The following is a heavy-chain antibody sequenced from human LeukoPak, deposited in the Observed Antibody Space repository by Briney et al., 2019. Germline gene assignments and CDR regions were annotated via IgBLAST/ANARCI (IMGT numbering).Heavy chain of an antibody. D-gene: IGHD6-13*01. J-gene: IGHJ5*02. CDR1: GGSISNYS. V-gene: IGHV4-4*07. CDR3: AREGIAADGGFDP. Sequence: PSETLSLTCTVSGGSISNYSWNWIRQPAGKGLEWIGRIYTSGSTNYNPSLKSRVTISVDTSKNQFSLKLSSVTAADTAVYYCAREGIAADGGFDPWGQGTLVTVSS. CDR2: IYTSGST.